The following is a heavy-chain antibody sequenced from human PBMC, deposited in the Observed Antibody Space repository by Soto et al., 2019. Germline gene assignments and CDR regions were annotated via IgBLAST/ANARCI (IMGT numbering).Heavy chain of an antibody. CDR2: INHSGST. V-gene: IGHV4-34*01. Sequence: SETLSLTCAVYGGSFSGDYWSWIRQPPGKGLEWIGEINHSGSTNYNPSLKSRVTISVDTSKNQFSLNLSSVTAADTAVYYCARVSSSWGLVNYFDYWGQGTLVTVS. J-gene: IGHJ4*02. CDR3: ARVSSSWGLVNYFDY. D-gene: IGHD6-13*01. CDR1: GGSFSGDY.